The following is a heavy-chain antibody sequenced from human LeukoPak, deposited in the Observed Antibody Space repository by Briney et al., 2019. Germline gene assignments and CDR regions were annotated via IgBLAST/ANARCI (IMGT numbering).Heavy chain of an antibody. Sequence: PSETLSLTCAVYGGSFSGYYWNWIRQPPGKGLEWIGEINHSGNTNYNPSLKSRVTMSVDTSKNQFSLRLSSVTAADTAVYYCAGDHNYDSSGYFLYYWGRGTLVTVSS. CDR1: GGSFSGYY. CDR2: INHSGNT. CDR3: AGDHNYDSSGYFLYY. D-gene: IGHD3-22*01. V-gene: IGHV4-34*01. J-gene: IGHJ4*02.